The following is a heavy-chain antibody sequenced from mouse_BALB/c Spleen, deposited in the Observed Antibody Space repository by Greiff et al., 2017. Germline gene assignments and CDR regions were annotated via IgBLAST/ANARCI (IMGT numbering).Heavy chain of an antibody. Sequence: EVKLQESGPSLVKPSQTLSLTCSVTGDSITSGYWNWIRKFPGNKLEYMGYISYSGSTYYNPSLKSRISITRDTSKNQYYLQLNSVTTEDTATYYCATGVRRIYYYAMDYWGQGTSVTVSS. CDR2: ISYSGST. CDR1: GDSITSGY. V-gene: IGHV3-8*02. J-gene: IGHJ4*01. CDR3: ATGVRRIYYYAMDY. D-gene: IGHD2-14*01.